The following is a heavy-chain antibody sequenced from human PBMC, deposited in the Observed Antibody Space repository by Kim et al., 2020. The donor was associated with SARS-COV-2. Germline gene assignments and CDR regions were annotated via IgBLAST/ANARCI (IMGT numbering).Heavy chain of an antibody. D-gene: IGHD7-27*01. CDR1: GFSFSTYW. J-gene: IGHJ6*02. CDR3: ARDLGSDNWGGYYYYGMDV. CDR2: ISSSSSYI. Sequence: GGSLRLSCAASGFSFSTYWMYWVRQAPGKGLEWVSSISSSSSYIYYADSVKGRFTISRDNAKNSLYLQMNSLRAEDTAVYYCARDLGSDNWGGYYYYGMDVWGQGTTVTVSS. V-gene: IGHV3-21*01.